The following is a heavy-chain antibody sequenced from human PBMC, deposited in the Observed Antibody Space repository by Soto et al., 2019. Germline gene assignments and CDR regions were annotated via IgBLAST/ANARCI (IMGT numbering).Heavy chain of an antibody. CDR2: ILVGGST. CDR3: AKATATGGGAFDI. V-gene: IGHV3-23*01. Sequence: GGSLRLSCAASGFICSSYDMSWVRQAPGKGLEWVSTILVGGSTHYEDSVKGRFTISRDRSKNTLYLQMNSLTAGDTAVYYCAKATATGGGAFDICGQGTMVTVSS. CDR1: GFICSSYD. D-gene: IGHD2-8*02. J-gene: IGHJ3*02.